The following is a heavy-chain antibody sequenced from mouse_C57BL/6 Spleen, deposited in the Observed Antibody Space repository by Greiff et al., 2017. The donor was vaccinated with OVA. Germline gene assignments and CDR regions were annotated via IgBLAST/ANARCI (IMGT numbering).Heavy chain of an antibody. Sequence: QVQLQQPGAELVRPGSSVKLSCKASGYTFTSYWMHWVKQRPIQGLEWIGNIDPSDSETHYNQKFTDKATLTVDKSSSTAYMQLSSLTSEDSAVDYCARGNYDLYYVDYWGQGTTLTVSS. J-gene: IGHJ2*01. CDR2: IDPSDSET. CDR3: ARGNYDLYYVDY. V-gene: IGHV1-52*01. D-gene: IGHD2-4*01. CDR1: GYTFTSYW.